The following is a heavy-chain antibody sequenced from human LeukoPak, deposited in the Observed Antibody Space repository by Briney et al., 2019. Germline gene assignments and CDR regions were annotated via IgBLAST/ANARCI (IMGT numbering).Heavy chain of an antibody. CDR2: IFYTGSN. V-gene: IGHV4-59*08. D-gene: IGHD2-2*01. CDR1: GGSISSSY. CDR3: ARQPPSTAGAFDI. Sequence: PSETLSLTCSVSGGSISSSYWSWIRQAPGKGPEWIGYIFYTGSNDYSPSLKSRVTISVDPSKNQVSLKLSSVTAADTAVYYCARQPPSTAGAFDIWGQGTMVTVSS. J-gene: IGHJ3*02.